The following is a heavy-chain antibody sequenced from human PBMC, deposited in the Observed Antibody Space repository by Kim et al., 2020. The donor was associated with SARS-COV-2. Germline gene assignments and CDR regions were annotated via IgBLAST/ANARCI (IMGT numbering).Heavy chain of an antibody. CDR1: GGTFSSYA. J-gene: IGHJ6*02. CDR2: IIPIFGTA. V-gene: IGHV1-69*13. Sequence: SVKVSCKASGGTFSSYAISWVRQAPGQGLEWMGGIIPIFGTANYAQKFQGRVTITADESTSTAYMELSSLRSEDTAVYYCARGRHSITMIVAPVGVNYYDGMDVWGQGTTVTVSS. D-gene: IGHD3-22*01. CDR3: ARGRHSITMIVAPVGVNYYDGMDV.